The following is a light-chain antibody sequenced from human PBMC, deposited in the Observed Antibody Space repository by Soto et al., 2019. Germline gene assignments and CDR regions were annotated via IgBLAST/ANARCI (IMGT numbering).Light chain of an antibody. CDR3: SSYTSGSTWV. CDR1: SSDVGGYNY. Sequence: HSALTQPASVSGSPGQSIAISCTGTSSDVGGYNYVSWYQQHPGKAPKLMIYDVSNRPSGVSNRFSGSKSGNTASLTISGLQAEDEADYYCSSYTSGSTWVFGGGTKVTVL. V-gene: IGLV2-14*01. J-gene: IGLJ3*02. CDR2: DVS.